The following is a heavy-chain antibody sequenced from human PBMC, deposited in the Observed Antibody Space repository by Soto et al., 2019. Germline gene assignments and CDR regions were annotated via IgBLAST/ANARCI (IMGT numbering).Heavy chain of an antibody. CDR2: ISSSSSYI. J-gene: IGHJ4*02. CDR1: GFTCSSYS. D-gene: IGHD5-18*01. V-gene: IGHV3-21*01. Sequence: EVQLVESGGGLVKPGGSLRLSCAASGFTCSSYSMNWVRQAPGKGLEWVSSISSSSSYIYYADSVKGRFTISRDNAKNSLYLKMNSLRAEDTAVYYCARDQPGYSYGYGLGYWGQGTLVTVSS. CDR3: ARDQPGYSYGYGLGY.